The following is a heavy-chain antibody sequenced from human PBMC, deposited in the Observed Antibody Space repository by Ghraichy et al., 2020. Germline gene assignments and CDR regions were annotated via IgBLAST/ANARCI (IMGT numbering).Heavy chain of an antibody. CDR2: TSYDGSDE. D-gene: IGHD3-22*01. J-gene: IGHJ6*02. CDR3: AKERDSSGYYSFRGDYYGMDV. Sequence: LTCAASGFTFSRYGMHWVRQAPGKGLEWVAVTSYDGSDEHYADSVKGRFTISRDNSKNTLYLQMNSLRAEDTAVYYCAKERDSSGYYSFRGDYYGMDVWGQGTTVTVSS. CDR1: GFTFSRYG. V-gene: IGHV3-30*18.